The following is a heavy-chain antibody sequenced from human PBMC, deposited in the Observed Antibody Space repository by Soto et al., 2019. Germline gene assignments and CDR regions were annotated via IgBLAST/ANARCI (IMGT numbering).Heavy chain of an antibody. CDR3: ARLVRSLHFDY. Sequence: QVQLQESGPGLVKPSETLSLTCTVSGGSVNSDSHYWSRIRQPPGKGLEWIGHMFYSGSTNYNPSLKSRVTISGDTSKYQFSLKLSSVTAADTAVYYCARLVRSLHFDYWGQGTPVTVSS. CDR2: MFYSGST. CDR1: GGSVNSDSHY. V-gene: IGHV4-61*01. J-gene: IGHJ4*02. D-gene: IGHD2-8*02.